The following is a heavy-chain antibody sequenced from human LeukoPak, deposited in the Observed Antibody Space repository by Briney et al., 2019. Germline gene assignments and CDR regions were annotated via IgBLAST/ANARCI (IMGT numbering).Heavy chain of an antibody. Sequence: ASVKVSCKAFGYTFTSNYMHWVRQAPGQGPEWMGIINPSGGSTTYAQKFQGRVTMTRDMSTSTVHMELSSLRSEDTAVYSCARAGIIGTKGELRAYYFDYWGQGTLVTVSS. CDR2: INPSGGST. CDR1: GYTFTSNY. V-gene: IGHV1-46*01. CDR3: ARAGIIGTKGELRAYYFDY. D-gene: IGHD1-14*01. J-gene: IGHJ4*02.